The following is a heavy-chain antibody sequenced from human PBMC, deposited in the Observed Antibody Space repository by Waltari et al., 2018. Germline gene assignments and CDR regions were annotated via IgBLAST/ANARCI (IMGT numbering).Heavy chain of an antibody. J-gene: IGHJ4*02. V-gene: IGHV4-38-2*02. D-gene: IGHD3-10*01. Sequence: QVQLQESGPGLVKPSETLSLTCAVSGYSISSGYYWGWIRQPPGKGLEWIGSIYHSGRTYYNPSLKSRVTISVDTSKNQFSLKLSAVTAADTAVYYCARDQTRPGGGLDYWGQGTLVTVSS. CDR3: ARDQTRPGGGLDY. CDR1: GYSISSGYY. CDR2: IYHSGRT.